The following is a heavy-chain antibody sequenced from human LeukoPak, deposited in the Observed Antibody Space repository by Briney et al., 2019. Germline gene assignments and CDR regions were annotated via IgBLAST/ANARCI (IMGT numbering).Heavy chain of an antibody. CDR2: INPNSGGT. V-gene: IGHV1-2*02. CDR1: GYTFTGYY. D-gene: IGHD2-15*01. J-gene: IGHJ4*02. CDR3: ARDWRMMYCSGGSCYGLDY. Sequence: GASVKASCKASGYTFTGYYMHWVRQAPGQGLEWMGWINPNSGGTNYAQKFQGRVTMTRDTSISTAYMELSRLRSDDTAVYYCARDWRMMYCSGGSCYGLDYWGQGTLVTVSS.